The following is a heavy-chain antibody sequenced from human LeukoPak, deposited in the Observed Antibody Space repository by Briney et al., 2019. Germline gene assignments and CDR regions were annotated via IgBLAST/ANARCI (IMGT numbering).Heavy chain of an antibody. D-gene: IGHD1-14*01. CDR1: GESFSGYF. CDR2: SNHFGGT. CDR3: ARDPTVAFDP. Sequence: SETLSLTCAVSGESFSGYFWTWIRQPPGKGLEWIGESNHFGGTDYNPSLKSRVTISVDTSKNQFSLKLSSVTAADTAVYYCARDPTVAFDPWGQGTLVTVSS. V-gene: IGHV4-34*01. J-gene: IGHJ5*02.